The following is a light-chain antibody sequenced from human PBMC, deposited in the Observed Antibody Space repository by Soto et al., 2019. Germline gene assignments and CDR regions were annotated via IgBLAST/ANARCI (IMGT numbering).Light chain of an antibody. CDR1: SSYIGGYNY. CDR2: DVS. CDR3: SSYTSTTTRV. J-gene: IGLJ1*01. V-gene: IGLV2-14*01. Sequence: QSALTQPASVSGSPGQSITISCTGTSSYIGGYNYVSWYQQHPGKAPKLMIYDVSNRPSGVSNRLSGSKSGNTASLTISGLQAEDEADYYCSSYTSTTTRVFGTGTKVTVL.